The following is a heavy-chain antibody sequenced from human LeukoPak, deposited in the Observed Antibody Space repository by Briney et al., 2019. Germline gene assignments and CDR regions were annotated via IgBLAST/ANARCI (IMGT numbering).Heavy chain of an antibody. CDR1: CDSISTYY. V-gene: IGHV4-59*01. CDR2: IYYRVTS. CDR3: ARVHHPGAAGPRGLDS. Sequence: SETLSLTCTVSCDSISTYYWSWIRQPPGKGLEWIGYIYYRVTSDYNPSLKSRVTMSVDMSTRQISLKLSSVTAADTAVYYCARVHHPGAAGPRGLDSWGQGILVTVSS. J-gene: IGHJ4*02. D-gene: IGHD6-13*01.